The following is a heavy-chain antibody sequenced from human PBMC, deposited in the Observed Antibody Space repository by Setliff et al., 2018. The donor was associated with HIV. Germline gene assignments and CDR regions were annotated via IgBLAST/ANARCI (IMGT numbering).Heavy chain of an antibody. V-gene: IGHV3-7*03. CDR2: IKQDGSEK. CDR3: ARHRKYCSGGSCYWFDP. Sequence: GSLRLSCAASGFTFSSYWMSWVRQAPGKGLEWVANIKQDGSEKYYVDSVKGRFTISRDNAKNSLYLQMNSLRAEDTAVYYCARHRKYCSGGSCYWFDPWGQGTLVTVSS. J-gene: IGHJ5*02. D-gene: IGHD2-15*01. CDR1: GFTFSSYW.